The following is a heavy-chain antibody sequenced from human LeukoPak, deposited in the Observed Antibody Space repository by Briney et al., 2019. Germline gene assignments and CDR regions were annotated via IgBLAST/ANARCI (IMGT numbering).Heavy chain of an antibody. J-gene: IGHJ4*02. CDR1: GGSISSSSYY. CDR3: ARFTVAHGDY. D-gene: IGHD4-23*01. Sequence: SETLSLTXTVSGGSISSSSYYWGWIRQPPGKGLEWIGSIYYSGSTYYNPSLKSRVTISVDTSKNQFSLKLSSVTAADTAVYYCARFTVAHGDYWGQGTLVTVSS. V-gene: IGHV4-39*01. CDR2: IYYSGST.